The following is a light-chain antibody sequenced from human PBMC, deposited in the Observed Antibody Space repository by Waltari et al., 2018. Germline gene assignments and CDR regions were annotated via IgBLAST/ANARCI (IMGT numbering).Light chain of an antibody. V-gene: IGLV1-44*01. CDR2: DSN. CDR1: SSTIGSRP. J-gene: IGLJ1*01. CDR3: VAWDVSLSGYV. Sequence: QSVLTQPPSASGTPGQRVPISCSGSSSTIGSRPANCDQQFPGTTPKLLIHDSNQRPSGVPDRFSGSKSGTSASLAISGLQSEDEADYYCVAWDVSLSGYVFGTGTKVTVL.